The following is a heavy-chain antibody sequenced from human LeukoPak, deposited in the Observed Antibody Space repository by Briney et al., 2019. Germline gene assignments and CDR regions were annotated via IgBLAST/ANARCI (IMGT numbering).Heavy chain of an antibody. Sequence: YYWSWIRQPPGKGLEWIGEINHSGSTNYNPSLKSRVTISVDTSKNQFSLKLSSVTAADTAVYYCARGYSSSWYDYWGQGTLVTVSS. D-gene: IGHD6-13*01. CDR2: INHSGST. CDR1: YY. J-gene: IGHJ4*02. V-gene: IGHV4-34*01. CDR3: ARGYSSSWYDY.